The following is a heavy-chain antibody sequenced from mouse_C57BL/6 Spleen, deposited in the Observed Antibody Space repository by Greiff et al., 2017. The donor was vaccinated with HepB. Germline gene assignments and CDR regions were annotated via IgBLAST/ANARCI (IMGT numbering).Heavy chain of an antibody. CDR2: LDPENGDT. J-gene: IGHJ3*01. Sequence: EVMLVESGAELVRPGASVKLSCTASGFNIKDDYMHWVKQRPEQGLEWIGWLDPENGDTEYASKFQGKATITADTSSNTAYLQLSSLASEDTAVYYCTTGVLRFFAYWGQGTLVTVSA. D-gene: IGHD1-1*01. CDR3: TTGVLRFFAY. V-gene: IGHV14-4*01. CDR1: GFNIKDDY.